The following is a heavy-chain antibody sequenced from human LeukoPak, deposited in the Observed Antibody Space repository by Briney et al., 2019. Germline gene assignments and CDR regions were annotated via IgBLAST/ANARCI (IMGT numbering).Heavy chain of an antibody. D-gene: IGHD3-3*01. J-gene: IGHJ6*02. CDR3: ARGFTGSRYDFWAYYGMDV. V-gene: IGHV4-4*02. Sequence: PSETLSLTCAVSGGSISSSNWWSWVRQPPGKGLEWIGEIYHSGSTNYNPSLKSRVTISVDKSKNQFSLKLSSVTAADTAVYYCARGFTGSRYDFWAYYGMDVWGQGTTVTVSS. CDR1: GGSISSSNW. CDR2: IYHSGST.